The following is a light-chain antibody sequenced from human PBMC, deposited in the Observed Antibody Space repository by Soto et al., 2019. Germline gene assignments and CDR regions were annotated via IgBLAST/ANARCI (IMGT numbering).Light chain of an antibody. CDR3: MKGTQWPWT. CDR1: QMLVQRDLNTY. Sequence: AVITHAPLELLLTLLHDAYLSWMSSQMLVQRDLNTYFNWFQQRPGQSPRRLIYKLSERDSGVPDRFSGSGSGTDFTLKISKVEAEDVAVXYXMKGTQWPWTCGKGPTGAIK. CDR2: KLS. V-gene: IGKV2-30*02. J-gene: IGKJ1*01.